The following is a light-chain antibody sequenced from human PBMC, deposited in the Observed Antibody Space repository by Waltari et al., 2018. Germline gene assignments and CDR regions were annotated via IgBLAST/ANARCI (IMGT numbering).Light chain of an antibody. J-gene: IGKJ1*01. Sequence: DIQMTQSPYTMSASVGDRVTITCRASENINNWLAWYQQKPGKAPKLLIQRASTLESGVSSTFSGSRSGTEFTLTITRLQPDDFATYSCQQYRTPPWTFGQGTKVEI. CDR2: RAS. V-gene: IGKV1-5*03. CDR1: ENINNW. CDR3: QQYRTPPWT.